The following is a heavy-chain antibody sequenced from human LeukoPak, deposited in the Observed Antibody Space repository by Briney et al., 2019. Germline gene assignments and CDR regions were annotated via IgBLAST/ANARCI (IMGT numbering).Heavy chain of an antibody. V-gene: IGHV3-23*01. Sequence: QTGGSLRLSCAASGFTFSSYAMSWVRQAPGKGLEWVSAISGSGGSTYYADSVKGRFTISRDNSKNTLYLQMNSLRAEDTAVYYCARAVLYDFWSGYYPDYWGQGTLVTVSS. CDR1: GFTFSSYA. D-gene: IGHD3-3*01. CDR2: ISGSGGST. J-gene: IGHJ4*02. CDR3: ARAVLYDFWSGYYPDY.